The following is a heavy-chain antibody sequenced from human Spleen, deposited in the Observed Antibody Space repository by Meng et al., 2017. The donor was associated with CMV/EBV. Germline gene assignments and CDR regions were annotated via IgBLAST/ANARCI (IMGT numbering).Heavy chain of an antibody. V-gene: IGHV3-74*01. J-gene: IGHJ3*02. CDR1: GFTFSRYW. D-gene: IGHD2-15*01. Sequence: ETLSLTCAATGFTFSRYWMHWVRQAPGKGLVWVSRINSDGSSTSYADSVKGRFTISRDNAKNTLYLQMNSLGAEDRAVYYCARAPSGWLYAFDMWGQGTMVTVSS. CDR3: ARAPSGWLYAFDM. CDR2: INSDGSST.